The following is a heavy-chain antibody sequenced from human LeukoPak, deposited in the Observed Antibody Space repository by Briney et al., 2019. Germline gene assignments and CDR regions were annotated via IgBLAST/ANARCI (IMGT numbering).Heavy chain of an antibody. CDR1: GGSVSSNAYY. CDR2: AYFSGHK. D-gene: IGHD5-24*01. CDR3: ARLGGYNLSRNAFDI. Sequence: SETLSLTCTVSGGSVSSNAYYWGWIRQTPGKGLEWIGNAYFSGHKCYNPSLKSRVTIFVDTSKNEFSLKLSSVTAADTAVYYCARLGGYNLSRNAFDIWGRGTLVTVSS. J-gene: IGHJ3*02. V-gene: IGHV4-39*01.